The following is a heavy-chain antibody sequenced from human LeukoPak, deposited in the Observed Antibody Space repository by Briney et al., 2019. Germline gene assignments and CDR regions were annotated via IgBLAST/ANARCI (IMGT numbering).Heavy chain of an antibody. CDR3: TRLVGAND. J-gene: IGHJ4*02. CDR2: IRNKANSYTT. V-gene: IGHV3-72*01. Sequence: GGSLRLSCAASGFTFSDHAMDWVRQGPGKGLEWVGRIRNKANSYTTEYAASVQGRFTVSRDDSKNSLYLQMNSMKTEDTAVYYCTRLVGANDWGQGTLVTVSS. D-gene: IGHD1-26*01. CDR1: GFTFSDHA.